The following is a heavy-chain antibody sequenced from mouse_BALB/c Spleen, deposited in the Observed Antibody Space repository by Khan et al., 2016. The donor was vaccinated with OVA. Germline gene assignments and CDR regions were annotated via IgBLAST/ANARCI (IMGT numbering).Heavy chain of an antibody. J-gene: IGHJ3*01. CDR2: ISNRGATS. V-gene: IGHV5-12*02. CDR3: EREGDGGGLAY. D-gene: IGHD1-1*02. Sequence: EVQLQESGGGFMQPGGSLTLSCATSGFTFTDYYMYWVRQTPEKRLEWVAYISNRGATSYYSDTVWGRVSISSDSAKYNLYLQMSLTKSEDTAMYYYEREGDGGGLAYWGQGTLVTVSA. CDR1: GFTFTDYY.